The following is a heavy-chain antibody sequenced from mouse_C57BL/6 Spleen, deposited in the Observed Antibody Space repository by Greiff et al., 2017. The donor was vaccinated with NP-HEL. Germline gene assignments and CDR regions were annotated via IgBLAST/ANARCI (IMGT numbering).Heavy chain of an antibody. Sequence: VQLQQSGPELVKPGASVKMSCKASGYTFTDYNMHWVKQSHGKSLEWIGYINPNNGGTSYNQKFKGKATLTVNKSSSTAYMELRSLTSEDSAVYYCARRDYYGGSYGYYAMDYWGQGTSVTVSS. V-gene: IGHV1-22*01. J-gene: IGHJ4*01. D-gene: IGHD1-1*01. CDR2: INPNNGGT. CDR1: GYTFTDYN. CDR3: ARRDYYGGSYGYYAMDY.